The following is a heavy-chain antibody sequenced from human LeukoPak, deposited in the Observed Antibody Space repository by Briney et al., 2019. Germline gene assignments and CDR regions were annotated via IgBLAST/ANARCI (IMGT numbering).Heavy chain of an antibody. CDR2: INPSGGST. Sequence: GASVKVSCKASGYTFTSYYMHWVRQAPGQGLEWMGIINPSGGSTSYAQKFQGRVTVTTDTSTSTAYMELRNLRSDDTAIYYCVRDIKYEMDYWGQGTLVTVSS. D-gene: IGHD1-14*01. CDR3: VRDIKYEMDY. CDR1: GYTFTSYY. J-gene: IGHJ4*02. V-gene: IGHV1-46*01.